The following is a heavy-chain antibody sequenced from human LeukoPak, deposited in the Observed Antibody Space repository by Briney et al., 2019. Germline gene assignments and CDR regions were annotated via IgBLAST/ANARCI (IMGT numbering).Heavy chain of an antibody. CDR1: GCTFTGYY. CDR3: ARAESFRRNDVFGY. J-gene: IGHJ4*02. CDR2: INPNSGGT. D-gene: IGHD1-1*01. V-gene: IGHV1-2*02. Sequence: ASVKVSCKASGCTFTGYYMHWVRQAPGQGLEWMGWINPNSGGTNYAQKFQGRVTMTRDTSISTAYMELSRLRSDDTAVYYCARAESFRRNDVFGYWGQGTLVTVSS.